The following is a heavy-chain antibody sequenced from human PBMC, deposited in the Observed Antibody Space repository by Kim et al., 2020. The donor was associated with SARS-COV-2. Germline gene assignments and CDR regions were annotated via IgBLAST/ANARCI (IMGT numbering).Heavy chain of an antibody. Sequence: GGSLRLSCAASGFTFSTYAMSWVRQAPGEGLAWISSISTNGGSTYYADSVKGRFTISRDNSKNTLYLQMNSLRAEDTAVYYCAKETSSGWYWGQGTLVTVFS. D-gene: IGHD6-19*01. CDR3: AKETSSGWY. CDR1: GFTFSTYA. J-gene: IGHJ4*02. V-gene: IGHV3-23*01. CDR2: ISTNGGST.